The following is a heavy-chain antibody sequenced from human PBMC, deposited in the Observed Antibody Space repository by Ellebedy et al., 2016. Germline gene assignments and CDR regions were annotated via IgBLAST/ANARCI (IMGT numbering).Heavy chain of an antibody. V-gene: IGHV4-59*01. J-gene: IGHJ5*02. CDR1: GGSISSYY. D-gene: IGHD6-13*01. CDR2: IYYSGST. CDR3: ARVVGDPRQQLVGNWFDP. Sequence: SETLSLXXTVSGGSISSYYWSWIRQPPGKGLEWIGYIYYSGSTNYNPSLKSRVTISVDTSKNQFSLKLSSVTAADTAVYYCARVVGDPRQQLVGNWFDPWGQGTLVTVSS.